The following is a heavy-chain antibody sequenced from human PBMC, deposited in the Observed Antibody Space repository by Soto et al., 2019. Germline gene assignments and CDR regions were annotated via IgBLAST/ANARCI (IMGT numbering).Heavy chain of an antibody. CDR1: GFTFSSYA. V-gene: IGHV3-23*01. J-gene: IGHJ4*02. CDR2: ISGSGGST. D-gene: IGHD4-17*01. Sequence: SGGSLRLSCAASGFTFSSYAMSWVRQAPGKGLEWVSAISGSGGSTYYAYSVKGRFTISRDNSKNTLYLQMNSLRAEDTAVYYCAKDLQHYGDYVDYWGQGTLVTVSS. CDR3: AKDLQHYGDYVDY.